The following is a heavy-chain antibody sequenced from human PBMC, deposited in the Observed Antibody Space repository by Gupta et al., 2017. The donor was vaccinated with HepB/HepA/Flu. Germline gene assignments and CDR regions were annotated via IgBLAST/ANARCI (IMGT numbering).Heavy chain of an antibody. Sequence: QLQQWGAGPVKPSETLSLTCGASDGSLSGSFWLWIRQSPGKGLQWLGGVNHRGFADYSPSLQSRLIISADTSKNHFSLKVTSVTVADTAVYYCARSTLTTERINFDSWGQGTLVTVSS. D-gene: IGHD4/OR15-4a*01. J-gene: IGHJ5*01. V-gene: IGHV4-34*01. CDR3: ARSTLTTERINFDS. CDR1: DGSLSGSF. CDR2: VNHRGFA.